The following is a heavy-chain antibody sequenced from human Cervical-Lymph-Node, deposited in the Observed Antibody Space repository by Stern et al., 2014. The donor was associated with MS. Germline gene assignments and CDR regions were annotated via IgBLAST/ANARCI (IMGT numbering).Heavy chain of an antibody. J-gene: IGHJ5*02. D-gene: IGHD3-10*01. CDR3: ARERSIHYPAFAP. CDR2: IVPMFAKA. V-gene: IGHV1-69*12. CDR1: GGSFKSDA. Sequence: QVQLVQSGAEVKKPGSSVRVSCKASGGSFKSDAFNWLRQAPGQGLEWMGDIVPMFAKANYAQKFQGRVTVTADEATNTVYMELSFLTSEDTAVYYCARERSIHYPAFAPWGQGTLVTVSS.